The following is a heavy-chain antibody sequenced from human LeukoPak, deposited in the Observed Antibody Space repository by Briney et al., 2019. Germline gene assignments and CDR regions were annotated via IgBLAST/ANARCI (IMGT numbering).Heavy chain of an antibody. CDR1: GGSISSSSYY. Sequence: SETLSLTCTVSGGSISSSSYYWGWIRQPPGKGLEWIGSIYYSGSTNYNPSLKSRVTISVDTSKNQFSLELSSVTAADTAVYYCARAERDGDYYYYYMDVWGKGTTVTISS. CDR2: IYYSGST. V-gene: IGHV4-39*07. CDR3: ARAERDGDYYYYYMDV. J-gene: IGHJ6*03. D-gene: IGHD4-17*01.